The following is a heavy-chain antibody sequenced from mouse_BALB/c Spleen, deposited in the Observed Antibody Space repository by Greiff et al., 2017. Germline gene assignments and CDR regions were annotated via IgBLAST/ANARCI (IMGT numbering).Heavy chain of an antibody. V-gene: IGHV14-3*02. CDR2: IDPANGNT. CDR3: ARNPAITTVVATPFDY. D-gene: IGHD1-1*01. CDR1: GFNIKDTY. J-gene: IGHJ2*01. Sequence: VQLQQSGAELVKPGSSVKLSCTASGFNIKDTYMHWVKQRPEQGLEWIGRIDPANGNTKYDPKFQGKATITADTSSNTAYLQLSSLTSEDTAVYYCARNPAITTVVATPFDYWGQGTTRTVSS.